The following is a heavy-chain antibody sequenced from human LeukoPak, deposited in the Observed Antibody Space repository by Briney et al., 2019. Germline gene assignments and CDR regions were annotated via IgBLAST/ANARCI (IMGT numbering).Heavy chain of an antibody. CDR1: GGSISSSSYY. CDR3: ARETIFGVRRGLDP. CDR2: IYYSGST. J-gene: IGHJ5*02. D-gene: IGHD3-3*01. Sequence: PSETLSLTCTVSGGSISSSSYYWGWIRQPPGKGLEWIGSIYYSGSTYYNPSLKSRVTISVDTSKNQFSLKLSSVTAADTAVYYCARETIFGVRRGLDPWGQGTLVTVSS. V-gene: IGHV4-39*07.